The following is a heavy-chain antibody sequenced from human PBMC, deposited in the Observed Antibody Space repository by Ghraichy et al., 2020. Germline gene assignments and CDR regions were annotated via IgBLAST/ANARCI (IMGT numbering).Heavy chain of an antibody. J-gene: IGHJ4*02. CDR1: GYTFTSYD. D-gene: IGHD3-22*01. Sequence: ASVKVSCKASGYTFTSYDINWVRQATGQGLEWMGWMNPNSGNTGYAQKFQGRVTMTRNTSISTAYMELSSLRSEDTAVYYCARVGSEYYDSSRPFDYWGQGTLVTVSS. CDR3: ARVGSEYYDSSRPFDY. CDR2: MNPNSGNT. V-gene: IGHV1-8*01.